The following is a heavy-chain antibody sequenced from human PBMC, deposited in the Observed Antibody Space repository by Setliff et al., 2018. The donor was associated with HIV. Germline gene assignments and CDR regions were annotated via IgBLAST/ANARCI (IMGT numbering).Heavy chain of an antibody. D-gene: IGHD6-13*01. V-gene: IGHV3-48*01. CDR3: ARASYSSSWYGQYYYYMDV. J-gene: IGHJ6*03. CDR2: ISSSSSTI. Sequence: GGSLRLSCVASGFTFTTYPMNWVRQAPGKGLEWVSYISSSSSTIHYADSVKGRFTISRDNSKNTLYLQMNSLRAEDTAVYYCARASYSSSWYGQYYYYMDVWGKGTTVTVSS. CDR1: GFTFTTYP.